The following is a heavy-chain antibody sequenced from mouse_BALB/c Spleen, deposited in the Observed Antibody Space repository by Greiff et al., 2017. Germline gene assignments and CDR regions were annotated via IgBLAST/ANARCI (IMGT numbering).Heavy chain of an antibody. CDR3: AWKDRDDVSAMDY. CDR2: IDPANGNT. J-gene: IGHJ4*01. Sequence: VQLQQSGAELVKPGASVKLSCTASGFNIKDTYMHWVKQRPEQGLEWIGRIDPANGNTKYDPKFQGKATITADTSSNTAYLQLSSLTSEDTAVYYCAWKDRDDVSAMDYWGQGTSVTVSS. D-gene: IGHD2-14*01. V-gene: IGHV14-3*02. CDR1: GFNIKDTY.